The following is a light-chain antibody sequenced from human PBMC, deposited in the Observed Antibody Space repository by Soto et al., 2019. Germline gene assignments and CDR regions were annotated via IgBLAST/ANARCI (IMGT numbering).Light chain of an antibody. J-gene: IGKJ4*01. CDR3: LQLNSYPLT. V-gene: IGKV3-15*01. CDR2: GAS. CDR1: RSVKTN. Sequence: EMVMTQSPATLSVSPGERATLSCRASRSVKTNLAWYQQNPGQAPRLLIYGASTRATNVSARFSGSGSGTEFTLTISSLQPEDFATYYCLQLNSYPLTFGGGTEVEIK.